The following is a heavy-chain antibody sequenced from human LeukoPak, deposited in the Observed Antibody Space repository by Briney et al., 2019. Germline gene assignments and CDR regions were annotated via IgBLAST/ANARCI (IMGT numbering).Heavy chain of an antibody. D-gene: IGHD3-3*01. Sequence: SETLSLTCTVSGGSISSSSYYWGWIRQPSGKGLEWIGSIYYSGSTYYNPSLKSRVTISVDTSKNQFSLKLSSVTAADTAVYYCARRSYDFPYYFDYWGQGTLVTVSS. CDR3: ARRSYDFPYYFDY. V-gene: IGHV4-39*01. CDR1: GGSISSSSYY. CDR2: IYYSGST. J-gene: IGHJ4*02.